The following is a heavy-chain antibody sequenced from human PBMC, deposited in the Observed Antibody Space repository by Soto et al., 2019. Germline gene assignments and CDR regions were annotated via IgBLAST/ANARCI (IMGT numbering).Heavy chain of an antibody. CDR2: IDPDGTTT. CDR3: ARGPRTSSAGTGDY. J-gene: IGHJ4*02. V-gene: IGHV3-74*01. Sequence: GGSLRLSCALSGFDSSYYWIQWFRQSPGKGLEWVSRIDPDGTTTNYADSVKGRFSVSRDNAKKTIYLQMNSLTADDTALYYCARGPRTSSAGTGDYCGQGTLVTVSS. D-gene: IGHD1-1*01. CDR1: GFDSSYYW.